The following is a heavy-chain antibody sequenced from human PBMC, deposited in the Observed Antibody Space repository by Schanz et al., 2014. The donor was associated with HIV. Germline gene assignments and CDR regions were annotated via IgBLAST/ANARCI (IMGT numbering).Heavy chain of an antibody. CDR2: ISSNSAYI. CDR1: GFSFSYYG. Sequence: EVQLVESGGRLVKPGGSLRLSCAASGFSFSYYGMNWVRQAPGKGLEWVSSISSNSAYIYYADSLKGRFTISRDNSKNTLYLQMNSLRAEDTAVYYCARDWRPNYDFWSGSIGVIGMDVWGQGTTVTVSS. CDR3: ARDWRPNYDFWSGSIGVIGMDV. V-gene: IGHV3-21*02. J-gene: IGHJ6*02. D-gene: IGHD3-3*01.